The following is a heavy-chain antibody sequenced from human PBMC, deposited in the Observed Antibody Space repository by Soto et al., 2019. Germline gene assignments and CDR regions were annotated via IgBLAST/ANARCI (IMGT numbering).Heavy chain of an antibody. V-gene: IGHV4-30-4*01. Sequence: SETLSLTCTVSGGSISSGDYYWSWIRQPPGKGLEWIGYIYYSGSTYYNPSLKSRVTISVDTSKNQFSLKLSSVTAADTAVYYCARCVTMVRGVIIPLDGMDVWGQGTTVTVSS. CDR3: ARCVTMVRGVIIPLDGMDV. CDR1: GGSISSGDYY. J-gene: IGHJ6*02. D-gene: IGHD3-10*01. CDR2: IYYSGST.